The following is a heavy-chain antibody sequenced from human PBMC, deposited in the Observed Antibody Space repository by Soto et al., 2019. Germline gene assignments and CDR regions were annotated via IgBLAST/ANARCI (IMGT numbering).Heavy chain of an antibody. Sequence: PGESLKISGNGSRYSFTSYWIGWVLHMPGKGLEWMGIIYPGDSDTRYSPSFQGQVTISADKSISTAYLQWSSLKAPDTAMYYCARAVRGVIINIYNWFDPWGQGSLVTVSS. CDR1: RYSFTSYW. CDR2: IYPGDSDT. J-gene: IGHJ5*02. CDR3: ARAVRGVIINIYNWFDP. D-gene: IGHD3-10*01. V-gene: IGHV5-51*01.